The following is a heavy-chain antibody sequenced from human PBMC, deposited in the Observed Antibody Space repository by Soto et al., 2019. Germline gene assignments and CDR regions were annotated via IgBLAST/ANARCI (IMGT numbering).Heavy chain of an antibody. CDR2: FIPAYRTL. D-gene: IGHD3-3*01. CDR1: GGSFGNSA. Sequence: QVLLVQSGAEVKKPGSSVKISCKASGGSFGNSAINWVRQTHGQGLEWLGGFIPAYRTLNYAQKFQGRVTMTADESTGTAYMTLSSLASNDTAGYYCATGVIWIGYFTVDSWGQGTRVTVSS. CDR3: ATGVIWIGYFTVDS. J-gene: IGHJ4*02. V-gene: IGHV1-69*01.